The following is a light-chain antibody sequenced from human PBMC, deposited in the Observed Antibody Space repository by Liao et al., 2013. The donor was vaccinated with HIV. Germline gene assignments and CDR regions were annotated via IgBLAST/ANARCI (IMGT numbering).Light chain of an antibody. V-gene: IGLV3-1*01. J-gene: IGLJ3*02. CDR1: KLGDKY. CDR3: QLWDSNGDHPV. Sequence: SYELTQPPSVSVSPGQTASITCSGDKLGDKYACWYQQKPGQSPVLVIYQDTERSSGIPERFSASTSESAATLTISRVEVGDEADYYCQLWDSNGDHPVFGGGTKLTVL. CDR2: QDT.